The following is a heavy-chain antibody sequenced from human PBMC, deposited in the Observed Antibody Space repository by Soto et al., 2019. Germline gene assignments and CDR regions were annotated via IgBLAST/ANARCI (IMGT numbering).Heavy chain of an antibody. V-gene: IGHV3-33*08. Sequence: GGSLRLSCAASGFTFSSYGMHWVRQAPGKGLEWVAVIWYDGSNKYYADSVKGRFTISRDNSKNTLYLQMNSLRAEDTAVYYCARCPGGLTAAHYYYYMDVWGKGTTVTVSS. CDR2: IWYDGSNK. CDR1: GFTFSSYG. J-gene: IGHJ6*03. D-gene: IGHD5-12*01. CDR3: ARCPGGLTAAHYYYYMDV.